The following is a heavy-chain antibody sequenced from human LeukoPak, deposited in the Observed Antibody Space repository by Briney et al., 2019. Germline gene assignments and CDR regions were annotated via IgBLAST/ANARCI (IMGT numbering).Heavy chain of an antibody. J-gene: IGHJ4*02. CDR2: INHSGST. V-gene: IGHV4-34*01. Sequence: SETLSLTCTVSGGSISSYYWSWIRQPPGKGLEWIGEINHSGSTNYNPSLKSRVTISVDTSKNQFSLKLSSVTAADTAVYYCARGTVAPVTSTTRYFDYWGQGTLVTVSS. CDR3: ARGTVAPVTSTTRYFDY. CDR1: GGSISSYY. D-gene: IGHD2-21*02.